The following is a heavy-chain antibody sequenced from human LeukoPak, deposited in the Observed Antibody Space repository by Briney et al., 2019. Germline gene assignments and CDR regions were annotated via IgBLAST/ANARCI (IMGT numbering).Heavy chain of an antibody. V-gene: IGHV3-30*18. CDR2: ISYDGSDK. D-gene: IGHD3-10*01. CDR3: AKDATYGSGSYYNSLDY. CDR1: GFTFNTYG. Sequence: GRSLILSCAASGFTFNTYGMHWVRQAPGKGLEWVALISYDGSDKHYADSVKGRFTISRDNSKNTLYLQMSSLRAEDTAVYYCAKDATYGSGSYYNSLDYWGQGTLVTVSS. J-gene: IGHJ4*02.